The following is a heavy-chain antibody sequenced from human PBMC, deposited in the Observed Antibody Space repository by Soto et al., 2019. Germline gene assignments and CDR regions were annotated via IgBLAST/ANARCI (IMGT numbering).Heavy chain of an antibody. Sequence: QVQLVESGGGVVQPGRSLRLSCAASGFTFSSYAMQWVRQAPGKGLEWVAVISYDGSNKYYADSVKGRFTISRDNSKNTLYLQMNSLRAEDTAVYYCASPYEGRAFDIWGQGTMVTVSS. CDR3: ASPYEGRAFDI. D-gene: IGHD5-12*01. J-gene: IGHJ3*02. CDR2: ISYDGSNK. CDR1: GFTFSSYA. V-gene: IGHV3-30-3*01.